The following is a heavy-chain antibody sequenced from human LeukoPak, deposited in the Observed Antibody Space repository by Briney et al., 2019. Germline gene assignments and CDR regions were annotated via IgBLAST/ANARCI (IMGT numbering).Heavy chain of an antibody. CDR1: GDSISSYY. CDR2: IYYSGST. Sequence: SETLSLTCTVSGDSISSYYWSWIRQPPGKGLEWIGYIYYSGSTNYNPSLKSRVTISVDTSKNQFSLKLSSVTAADTAVYYCARGEDNVLLWFGELLSRGAFDIWGQGTMVTVSS. V-gene: IGHV4-59*01. J-gene: IGHJ3*02. D-gene: IGHD3-10*01. CDR3: ARGEDNVLLWFGELLSRGAFDI.